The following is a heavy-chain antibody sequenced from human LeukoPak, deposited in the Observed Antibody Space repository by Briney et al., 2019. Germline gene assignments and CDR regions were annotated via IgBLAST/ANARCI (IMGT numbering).Heavy chain of an antibody. CDR3: ARDGYGSGSYYPSY. CDR2: ISSSSTYI. CDR1: GFTFSSYS. D-gene: IGHD3-10*01. J-gene: IGHJ4*02. Sequence: GGSLRLSCAASGFTFSSYSMNWVRQAPGKGLEWVSSISSSSTYIYYADSVKGRFTISRDYAKNSLYLQMSSLRAEDTAVYYCARDGYGSGSYYPSYWGQGTLVTVSS. V-gene: IGHV3-21*01.